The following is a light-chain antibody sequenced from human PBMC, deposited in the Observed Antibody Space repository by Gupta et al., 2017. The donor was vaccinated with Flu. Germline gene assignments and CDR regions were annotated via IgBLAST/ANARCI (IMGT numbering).Light chain of an antibody. CDR3: SEWDDSLNGHYV. V-gene: IGLV1-44*01. Sequence: NVGSNAANGYQQVPGMAPNLFIYGKKQRPSGVPDRFSGSKSGTTADLAISWLQSEDEGDYYCSEWDDSLNGHYVFGTGTKVTVL. CDR2: GKK. CDR1: NVGSNA. J-gene: IGLJ1*01.